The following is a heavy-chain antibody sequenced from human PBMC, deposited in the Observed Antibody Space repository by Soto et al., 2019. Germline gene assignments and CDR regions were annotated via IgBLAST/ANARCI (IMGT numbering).Heavy chain of an antibody. V-gene: IGHV4-34*01. J-gene: IGHJ6*02. CDR2: INHSGST. Sequence: ASETLSLTCAVYGGSFSGYYWSWIRQPPGKGLEWIGEINHSGSTNYNPSLKSRVTISVDTSKNQFSLKLSSVTAADTAVYYCASFYGDYVVGGEEVDYYYYGMDVWGQGTTVTVSS. CDR1: GGSFSGYY. CDR3: ASFYGDYVVGGEEVDYYYYGMDV. D-gene: IGHD4-17*01.